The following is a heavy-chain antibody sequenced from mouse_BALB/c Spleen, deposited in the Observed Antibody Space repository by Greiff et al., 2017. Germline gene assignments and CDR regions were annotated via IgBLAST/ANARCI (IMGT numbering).Heavy chain of an antibody. CDR1: GFSLSTSGMG. V-gene: IGHV8-12*01. CDR2: IYWDDDK. CDR3: ARRPSYGNYGGVYAMDY. D-gene: IGHD2-10*01. J-gene: IGHJ4*01. Sequence: QVTLKVSGPGILQPSQTLSLTCSFSGFSLSTSGMGVSWIRQPSGKGLEWLAHIYWDDDKRYNPSLKSRLTISKDTSRNQVFLKITSVDTADTATYYCARRPSYGNYGGVYAMDYWGQGTSVTVSS.